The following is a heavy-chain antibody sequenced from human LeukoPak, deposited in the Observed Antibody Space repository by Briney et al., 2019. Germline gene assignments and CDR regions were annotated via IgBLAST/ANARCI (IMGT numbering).Heavy chain of an antibody. D-gene: IGHD1-26*01. CDR2: INAGNGNT. J-gene: IGHJ6*02. V-gene: IGHV1-3*01. Sequence: GASVKVSCKASGYTFTSYAMHWVRQAPGQRLEWMGWINAGNGNTKYSQKFQGRVTITRDTSASTAYMELSSLRSEDTAVYYCASNGYSGSPLSGYYYYYYGMDVWGQGTTVTVSS. CDR1: GYTFTSYA. CDR3: ASNGYSGSPLSGYYYYYYGMDV.